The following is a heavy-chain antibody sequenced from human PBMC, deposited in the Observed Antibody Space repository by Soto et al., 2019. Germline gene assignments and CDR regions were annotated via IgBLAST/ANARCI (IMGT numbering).Heavy chain of an antibody. CDR3: ARDNCSGGSCFDY. CDR2: INAGNGNT. V-gene: IGHV1-3*01. J-gene: IGHJ4*02. D-gene: IGHD2-15*01. Sequence: ASVKVSCKASGYTFTNYAVHWVRQAPGQRLEWMGWINAGNGNTKYSQKLQGRVTMTTDTSTSTAYMELRSLRSDDTAVYYCARDNCSGGSCFDYWGQGTLVTVSS. CDR1: GYTFTNYA.